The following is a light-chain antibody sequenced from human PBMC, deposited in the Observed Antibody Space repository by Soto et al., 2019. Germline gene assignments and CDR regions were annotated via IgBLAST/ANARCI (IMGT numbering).Light chain of an antibody. CDR2: DAS. J-gene: IGKJ1*01. CDR3: QQYNSYSWT. CDR1: QSISSW. V-gene: IGKV1-5*01. Sequence: DIQMTQSPSTLSASVGDRVTITCRASQSISSWLAWYQQKPGKAPKVLIYDASSLESGVPSGFSGSGSGTEFTLPISSLQPDDFATYYCQQYNSYSWTFGQGTKVDIK.